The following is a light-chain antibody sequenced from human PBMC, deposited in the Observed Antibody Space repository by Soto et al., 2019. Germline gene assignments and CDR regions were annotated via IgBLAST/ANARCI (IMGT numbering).Light chain of an antibody. Sequence: DIQMTQSPSSLSASVGDRVTITCRASQSIGTYLHWYQQKPGKAPKLLIYAASNLQSGVPSRFSGSGSGTDFTLPMNSLQPEDFATYFCHQGYSTPWTFCQGTKVEIK. V-gene: IGKV1-39*01. CDR2: AAS. CDR3: HQGYSTPWT. J-gene: IGKJ1*01. CDR1: QSIGTY.